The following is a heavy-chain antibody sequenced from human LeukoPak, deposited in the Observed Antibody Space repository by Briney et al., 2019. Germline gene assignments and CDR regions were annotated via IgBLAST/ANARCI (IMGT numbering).Heavy chain of an antibody. V-gene: IGHV4-4*07. CDR3: ARHPPTYCSSTSCFDY. CDR2: IYTSGST. D-gene: IGHD2-2*01. J-gene: IGHJ4*02. Sequence: SETLSLTCTVPGGSISSYYWSWIRQPAGKGLEWIGRIYTSGSTNYNPSLKSRVTMSVDTSKNQFSLKLSSVTAADTAVYYCARHPPTYCSSTSCFDYWGQGTLVTVSS. CDR1: GGSISSYY.